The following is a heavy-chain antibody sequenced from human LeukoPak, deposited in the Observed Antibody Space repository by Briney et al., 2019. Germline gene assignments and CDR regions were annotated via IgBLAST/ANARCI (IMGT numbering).Heavy chain of an antibody. D-gene: IGHD5-18*01. J-gene: IGHJ4*02. CDR1: GGTFSRYA. Sequence: ASVKVSCKASGGTFSRYAISWVRQAPGQGLEWMGGIIPIFGTANYAQKFQGRVTITADESTSTAYMELSSLRSEDTAVYYCASAPLDTAMVRFDYWGQGTLVTVSS. CDR3: ASAPLDTAMVRFDY. V-gene: IGHV1-69*13. CDR2: IIPIFGTA.